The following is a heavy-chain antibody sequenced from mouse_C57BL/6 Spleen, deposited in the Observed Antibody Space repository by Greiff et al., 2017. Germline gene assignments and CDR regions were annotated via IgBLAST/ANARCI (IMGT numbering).Heavy chain of an antibody. D-gene: IGHD2-10*01. CDR1: GFTFSSYA. CDR3: ASVGAPPYYSFDY. CDR2: ISDGGSYT. J-gene: IGHJ2*01. Sequence: EVKLVESGGGLVKPGGSLKLSCAASGFTFSSYAMSWVRQTPEKRLEWVATISDGGSYTYYPDNVKGRFTITRDNAENTLYLQMSHLKSEDTAMYYCASVGAPPYYSFDYWGQGTTLTVSS. V-gene: IGHV5-4*03.